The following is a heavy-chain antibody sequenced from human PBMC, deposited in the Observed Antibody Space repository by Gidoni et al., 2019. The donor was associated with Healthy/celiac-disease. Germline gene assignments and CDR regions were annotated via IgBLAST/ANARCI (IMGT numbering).Heavy chain of an antibody. D-gene: IGHD3-10*01. Sequence: QVQLVQSGAEVKKPGSSVKFSCKASGGTFSSYAISWVRQAPGQGLEWMGGIIPIFGTANYAQKFQGRVTITADESTSTAYMELSSLRSEDTAVYYCARDTDGGRGGYNWFDPWGQGTLVTVSS. J-gene: IGHJ5*02. CDR3: ARDTDGGRGGYNWFDP. CDR2: IIPIFGTA. CDR1: GGTFSSYA. V-gene: IGHV1-69*01.